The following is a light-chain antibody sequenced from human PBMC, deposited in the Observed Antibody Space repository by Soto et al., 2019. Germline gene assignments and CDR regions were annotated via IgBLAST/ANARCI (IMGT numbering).Light chain of an antibody. CDR3: QQYGSSPPYT. J-gene: IGKJ2*01. Sequence: ETVLTQSPGTLSLSPGERATLSCRASQSVGSNYLAWYQQKPGQAPRLLIYAASSRASDIPDRFSGSGSGTDFTLTISRLEPEDFAVYYCQQYGSSPPYTFGQGTKLEI. CDR1: QSVGSNY. V-gene: IGKV3-20*01. CDR2: AAS.